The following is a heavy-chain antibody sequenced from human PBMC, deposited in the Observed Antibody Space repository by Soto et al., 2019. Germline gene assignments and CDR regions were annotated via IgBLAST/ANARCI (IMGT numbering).Heavy chain of an antibody. J-gene: IGHJ4*02. D-gene: IGHD4-17*01. Sequence: QVQLQESGPGLVKPSETMSLTCTVSGGSISSYYWSWIRQPPGKGLEWIGYIYYSGSTNYNPSLNSRLTISVDTSTTQFSLKLSSVPAAATAVYYCAIRYGGTLDYWGQGTLVTVSS. CDR3: AIRYGGTLDY. V-gene: IGHV4-59*08. CDR2: IYYSGST. CDR1: GGSISSYY.